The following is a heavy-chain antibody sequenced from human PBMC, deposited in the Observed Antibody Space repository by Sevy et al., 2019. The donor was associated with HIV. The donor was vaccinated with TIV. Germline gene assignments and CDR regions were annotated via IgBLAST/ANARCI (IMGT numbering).Heavy chain of an antibody. V-gene: IGHV3-30*03. Sequence: GGSLRLSCAVSGLNLRRNGMHWVRQAPGKGLEWVAVISDDGSKKYYVDSVKGRFTISRDNSKNTLYLQINSLRVEDTAVYYCVTDMVTTNYWGQGTLVTVSS. CDR3: VTDMVTTNY. J-gene: IGHJ4*02. CDR1: GLNLRRNG. CDR2: ISDDGSKK. D-gene: IGHD5-12*01.